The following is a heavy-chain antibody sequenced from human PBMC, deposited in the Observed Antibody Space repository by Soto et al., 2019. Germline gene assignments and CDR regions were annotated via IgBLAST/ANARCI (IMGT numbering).Heavy chain of an antibody. D-gene: IGHD3-10*01. V-gene: IGHV3-30-3*01. Sequence: QVQLVESGGGVVQPGRSLRLSCAASGFTFSSYAMHWVRQAPGKGLEWVADISYDGSNKYCADSVKGRFTISRDNSENTLYLQMNSLRAEATAVYYCARDMVPGGFDYWGQGTLVTVSS. CDR1: GFTFSSYA. CDR3: ARDMVPGGFDY. J-gene: IGHJ4*02. CDR2: ISYDGSNK.